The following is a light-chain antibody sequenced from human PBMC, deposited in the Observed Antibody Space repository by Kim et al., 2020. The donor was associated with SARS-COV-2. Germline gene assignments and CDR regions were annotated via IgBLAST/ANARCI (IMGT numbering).Light chain of an antibody. Sequence: SPGQSAALPCRASQLIPNSYIAWYQQRPGQAPRLLMYSASSRATDVPDRFSGSGSGTDFTLTISRLEAEDFAVYYCQQYGSAPRTFGQGTKVDIK. V-gene: IGKV3-20*01. CDR2: SAS. J-gene: IGKJ1*01. CDR3: QQYGSAPRT. CDR1: QLIPNSY.